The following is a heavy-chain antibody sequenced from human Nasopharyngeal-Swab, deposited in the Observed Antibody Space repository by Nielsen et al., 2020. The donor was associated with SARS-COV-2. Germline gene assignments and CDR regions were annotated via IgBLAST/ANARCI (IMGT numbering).Heavy chain of an antibody. D-gene: IGHD6-19*01. V-gene: IGHV3-23*01. CDR3: AKVLIAVAGLGYFDY. J-gene: IGHJ4*02. CDR1: GFTFSSYA. CDR2: ISGSGGST. Sequence: GESLKISCAASGFTFSSYAMSWVRQAPGKGLEWVSAISGSGGSTYYADSVKGRFTISRDNSKNTLYLQMNSLRAEDTAVYYCAKVLIAVAGLGYFDYWGQGTLVTVPS.